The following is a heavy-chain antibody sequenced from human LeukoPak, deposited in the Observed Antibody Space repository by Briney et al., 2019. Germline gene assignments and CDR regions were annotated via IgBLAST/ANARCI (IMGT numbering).Heavy chain of an antibody. J-gene: IGHJ4*02. D-gene: IGHD4-17*01. CDR1: GFTFSSYW. CDR2: IKQDGSEK. Sequence: GGSLRLSCAASGFTFSSYWMSWVRQAPGKGLEWVANIKQDGSEKYYVDSVKGRFTISRDNAKNSLYLQMNSLRAEDTAVYYCARQGDDYGDGGYDYWGQGTLVTVSS. CDR3: ARQGDDYGDGGYDY. V-gene: IGHV3-7*01.